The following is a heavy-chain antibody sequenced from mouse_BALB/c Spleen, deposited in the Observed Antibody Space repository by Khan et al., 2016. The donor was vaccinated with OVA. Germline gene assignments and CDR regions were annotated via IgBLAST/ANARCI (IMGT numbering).Heavy chain of an antibody. CDR2: ILPGTGNT. J-gene: IGHJ2*01. Sequence: QVQLQQSGAELMKPGASVKISCEATGYAFRSYWIEWVKQRPGHGLEWVGEILPGTGNTKYNEKFEGKATLTADTSSNTAYLQLSSLTSEDSAVYYCTRPDYADYWCQGTTLTVSS. CDR3: TRPDYADY. D-gene: IGHD1-1*02. CDR1: GYAFRSYW. V-gene: IGHV1-9*01.